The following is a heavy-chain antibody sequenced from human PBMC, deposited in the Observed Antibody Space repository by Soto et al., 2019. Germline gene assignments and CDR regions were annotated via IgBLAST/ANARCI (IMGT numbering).Heavy chain of an antibody. CDR2: IYYSGST. D-gene: IGHD4-17*01. J-gene: IGHJ6*02. Sequence: SETLSLTCTVSGGSISSYYWSWIRQPPGKGLEWIGYIYYSGSTNYNPSLKSRVTISVDTSKNQFSLKLSSVTAADTAVYYCARVTTTVNYYYYGMDVWGQGTTVTGAS. CDR1: GGSISSYY. V-gene: IGHV4-59*01. CDR3: ARVTTTVNYYYYGMDV.